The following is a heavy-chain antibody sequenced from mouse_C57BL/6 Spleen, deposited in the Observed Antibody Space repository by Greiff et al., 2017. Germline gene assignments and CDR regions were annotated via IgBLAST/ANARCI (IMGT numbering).Heavy chain of an antibody. CDR1: GYTFTSYW. D-gene: IGHD2-3*01. J-gene: IGHJ1*03. CDR2: IYPSDSET. Sequence: VQLQQPGAELVRPGSSVKLSCKASGYTFTSYWMDWVKQRPGQGLEWIGNIYPSDSETHYNQKFKDKATLTVDKSSSTAYMQLSSLTSEDSAVYYCARKGEYDRYFDVWGTGTTVTVSS. V-gene: IGHV1-61*01. CDR3: ARKGEYDRYFDV.